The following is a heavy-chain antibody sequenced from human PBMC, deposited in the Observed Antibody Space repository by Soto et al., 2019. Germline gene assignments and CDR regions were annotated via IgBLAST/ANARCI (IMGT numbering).Heavy chain of an antibody. D-gene: IGHD6-19*01. CDR2: ISSSSITR. V-gene: IGHV3-11*04. Sequence: PGGSLRLSCAASGFTFSDYYMSWIRQAPGKGLEWVSYISSSSITRYYADSVKGRFTISRDNAKNSLYLQMNSLRAEDTAVYYCARDLFADLAVAGTIDYWGQGXLVTVYS. CDR3: ARDLFADLAVAGTIDY. CDR1: GFTFSDYY. J-gene: IGHJ4*02.